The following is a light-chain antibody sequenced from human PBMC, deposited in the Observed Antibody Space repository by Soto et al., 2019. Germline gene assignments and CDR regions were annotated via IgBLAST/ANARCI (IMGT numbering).Light chain of an antibody. V-gene: IGKV3-15*01. CDR3: QQYNNGTRT. CDR1: QGFXNN. Sequence: DIVSTQCAGTLSLSPGERATLSCRASQGFXNNYLAWYQQKPGQAPRLLXDVASTRATGSPARFSGSGSGTEFTLTISSLHSEYFAVYYCQQYNNGTRTFGGGTKVDIK. J-gene: IGKJ4*01. CDR2: VAS.